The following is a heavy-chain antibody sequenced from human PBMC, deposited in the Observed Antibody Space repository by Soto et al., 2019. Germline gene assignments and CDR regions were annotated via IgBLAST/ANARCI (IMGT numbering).Heavy chain of an antibody. Sequence: QVQLVQSGAEVKTPGASVRVSCKASGYTFTGYYIHWVREAPGQGLEWMGWINPQTGGTSYGQKFQGRVTLSRDTSINTAYLELSRLRFDDAAVYFCARERYQVISDGMDVGGQGTTVTVSS. CDR3: ARERYQVISDGMDV. CDR1: GYTFTGYY. D-gene: IGHD2-2*01. V-gene: IGHV1-2*02. J-gene: IGHJ6*02. CDR2: INPQTGGT.